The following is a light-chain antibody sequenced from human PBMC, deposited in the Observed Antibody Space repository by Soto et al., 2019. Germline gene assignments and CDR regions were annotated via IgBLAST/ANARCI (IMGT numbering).Light chain of an antibody. J-gene: IGKJ1*01. V-gene: IGKV3-20*01. CDR2: GTS. CDR1: QSVSSNS. Sequence: PGTLSLSPGESATLSCRASQSVSSNSLAWYRRNPGQPPSLLIYGTSTRATDIPRRFSGSGSGTDFTLTITRLEPEDFAVYFCQQYCDSPPTFGQGTKVEVK. CDR3: QQYCDSPPT.